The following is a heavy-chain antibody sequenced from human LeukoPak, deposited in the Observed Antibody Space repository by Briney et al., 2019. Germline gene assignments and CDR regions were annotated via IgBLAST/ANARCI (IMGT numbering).Heavy chain of an antibody. CDR1: GYTFTSYA. D-gene: IGHD6-13*01. Sequence: GASVKVSCKASGYTFTSYAMHWVRQAPGQRLEWMGWINAGNGNTKYSQKFQGRVTITRDTSASTAYMELSSLRSEDTAVYYCARAVRIAAAGTTYYYYGMDVWGQGTTVTVSS. J-gene: IGHJ6*02. CDR3: ARAVRIAAAGTTYYYYGMDV. V-gene: IGHV1-3*01. CDR2: INAGNGNT.